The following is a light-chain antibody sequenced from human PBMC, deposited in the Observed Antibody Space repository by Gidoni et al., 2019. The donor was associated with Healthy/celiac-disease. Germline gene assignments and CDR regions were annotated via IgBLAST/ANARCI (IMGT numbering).Light chain of an antibody. CDR2: GAS. CDR3: QQYNNWPPNT. CDR1: QSVNSH. V-gene: IGKV3-15*01. J-gene: IGKJ2*01. Sequence: EIVMTQSPATLSVSPGERATLSCRASQSVNSHLAWYQQKPGQAPRLLIYGASTRATGIPARFSGSGSGTEFTLTISSLQSEDFAVYYCQQYNNWPPNTFGQGTKLEIK.